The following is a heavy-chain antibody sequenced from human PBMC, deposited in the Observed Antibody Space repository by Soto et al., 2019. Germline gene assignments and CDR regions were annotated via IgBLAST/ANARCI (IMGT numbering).Heavy chain of an antibody. V-gene: IGHV3-72*01. Sequence: EVQLVESWGGLVQPAGSLRLSCAASGFTFSDHYMDWVRQAPGKGLEWVGRIKNKANSYTTEYAAPVKVRFIISRNDSKTSVFLQMNRLKTDDTTVYNCTRLRLGSSRASYYWCQGSLVTVSS. J-gene: IGHJ4*02. D-gene: IGHD6-13*01. CDR3: TRLRLGSSRASYY. CDR2: IKNKANSYTT. CDR1: GFTFSDHY.